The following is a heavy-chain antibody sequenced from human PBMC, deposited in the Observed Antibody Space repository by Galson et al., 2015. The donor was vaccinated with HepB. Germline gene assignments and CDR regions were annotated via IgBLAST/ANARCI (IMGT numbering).Heavy chain of an antibody. Sequence: SLRLSCAASGFTFSSYGMHWVRQAPGKGLEWVAFIRYDGSNKYYADSVKGRFTISRDNSKNTLYLQMNSLRAEDTAVYYCAKDTPMVRGVMNYWGQGTLVTVSS. J-gene: IGHJ4*02. D-gene: IGHD3-10*01. CDR2: IRYDGSNK. CDR1: GFTFSSYG. V-gene: IGHV3-30*02. CDR3: AKDTPMVRGVMNY.